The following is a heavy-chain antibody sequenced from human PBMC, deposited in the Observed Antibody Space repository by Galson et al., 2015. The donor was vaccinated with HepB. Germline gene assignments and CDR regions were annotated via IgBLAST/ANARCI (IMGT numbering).Heavy chain of an antibody. CDR3: ARAGGTTEEKNNWFDP. J-gene: IGHJ5*02. V-gene: IGHV1-46*03. CDR1: GYTFTSYY. CDR2: INHSGGST. D-gene: IGHD1-1*01. Sequence: SVKVSCKASGYTFTSYYMHWVRQAPGQGLEWMGIINHSGGSTSYAQKFQGRVTMTRDTSTSTVYMELSSLRSEDTAVYYCARAGGTTEEKNNWFDPWGQGTLVTVSS.